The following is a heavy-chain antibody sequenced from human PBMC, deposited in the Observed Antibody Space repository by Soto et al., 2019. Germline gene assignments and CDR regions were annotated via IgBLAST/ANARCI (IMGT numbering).Heavy chain of an antibody. Sequence: EVQLLESGGGLVQPGGSLRLSCAASGFTFSSYAMSWVRQAPGMGLEWVSVISGSGYATYYADSVKGRFTVSRDNSNNPVSLQMNSLRAEDTAVYYCAKEDTVLVNYYYYYGMDVWGQGTTVTVSS. CDR1: GFTFSSYA. CDR2: ISGSGYAT. CDR3: AKEDTVLVNYYYYYGMDV. D-gene: IGHD4-17*01. J-gene: IGHJ6*02. V-gene: IGHV3-23*01.